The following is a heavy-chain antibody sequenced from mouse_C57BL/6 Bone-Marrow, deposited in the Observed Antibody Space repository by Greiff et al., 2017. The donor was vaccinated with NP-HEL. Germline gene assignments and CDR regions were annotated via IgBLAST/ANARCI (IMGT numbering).Heavy chain of an antibody. CDR3: ARYPFITTVVEGYFDV. V-gene: IGHV1-59*01. CDR2: IDPSDSYT. CDR1: GYTFTSYW. D-gene: IGHD1-1*01. J-gene: IGHJ1*03. Sequence: QVQLQQPGAELVRPGTSVKLSCKASGYTFTSYWMHWVKQRPGQGLEWIGVIDPSDSYTNYNQKFKGKATLTVDTSSSTAYMQLSSLTSEDSAVYYCARYPFITTVVEGYFDVWGTGTTVTVSS.